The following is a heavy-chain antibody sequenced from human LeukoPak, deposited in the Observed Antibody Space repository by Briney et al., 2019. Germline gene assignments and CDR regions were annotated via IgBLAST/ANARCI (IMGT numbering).Heavy chain of an antibody. Sequence: ASVKVSCKASGYTFTGYYMHWVRLAPGQGLEWMGRINPNSGGTNYAQKFQGRVTMTRDTSISTAYMELSRLRSDDTAVYYCARDLNAWYQLLFYWGQGTLVTVSS. V-gene: IGHV1-2*06. CDR1: GYTFTGYY. J-gene: IGHJ4*02. CDR3: ARDLNAWYQLLFY. CDR2: INPNSGGT. D-gene: IGHD2-2*01.